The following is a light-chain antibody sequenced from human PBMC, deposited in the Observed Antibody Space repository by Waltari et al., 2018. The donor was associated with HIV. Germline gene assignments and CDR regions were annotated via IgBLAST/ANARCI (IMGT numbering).Light chain of an antibody. V-gene: IGLV1-40*01. CDR1: SSNIGPGYD. CDR2: GNG. Sequence: QSVLTQPPSVSGAPGQKVHVSFTGSSSNIGPGYDVHCYQHFQGTAPKLLVYGNGNRPSGVPDRFSASKAGTSASLAITGLQAEDEADYYCQSFDKSLRDTVVFGGGTKVSVL. J-gene: IGLJ2*01. CDR3: QSFDKSLRDTVV.